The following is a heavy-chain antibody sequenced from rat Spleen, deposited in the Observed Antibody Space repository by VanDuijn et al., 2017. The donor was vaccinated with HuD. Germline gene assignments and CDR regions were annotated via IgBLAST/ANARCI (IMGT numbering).Heavy chain of an antibody. V-gene: IGHV2S12*01. CDR2: ISSGGST. CDR1: GFSLTSNG. Sequence: QVQLKESGPGLVQPSQTLSLTCTVSGFSLTSNGVSWVRQPPGKGLEWIAAISSGGSTYYNSALKSRLSISRDTSKSQVFLKMNSLQTEDTAIYFCTRDYYSSSSWGQGVMVTVSS. CDR3: TRDYYSSSS. J-gene: IGHJ2*01. D-gene: IGHD1-2*01.